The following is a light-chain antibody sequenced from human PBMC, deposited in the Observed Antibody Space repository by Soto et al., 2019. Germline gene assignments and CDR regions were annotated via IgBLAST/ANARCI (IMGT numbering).Light chain of an antibody. Sequence: DIQMTQSPSSLSASVGDRVTITCRASQSISSFLNWNHQRPGKAPKLLIYAASTLQSGVPSRFSGGGSGTDFTLTISSLQPEDFAIYYCQQSYGLPPTFGQGTKVEIK. J-gene: IGKJ1*01. CDR1: QSISSF. CDR3: QQSYGLPPT. V-gene: IGKV1-39*01. CDR2: AAS.